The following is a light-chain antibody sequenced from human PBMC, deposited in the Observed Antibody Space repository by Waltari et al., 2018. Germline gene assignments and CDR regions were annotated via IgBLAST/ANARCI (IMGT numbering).Light chain of an antibody. J-gene: IGKJ4*01. Sequence: DVKMTQSPSSLSESVGDRVTITYPPSLAINNYLIWYQHKPGKAPKSLIYAASTLQSEVPSRFSGSGSGTDFTLTISSLQPEDFATYYCQQYLSYPLTFGGGTKVEIK. CDR2: AAS. CDR3: QQYLSYPLT. CDR1: LAINNY. V-gene: IGKV1-16*01.